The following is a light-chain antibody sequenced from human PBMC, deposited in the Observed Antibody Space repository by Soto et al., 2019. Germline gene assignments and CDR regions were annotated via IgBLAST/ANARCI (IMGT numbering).Light chain of an antibody. CDR3: QKYDSAPEA. J-gene: IGKJ1*01. V-gene: IGKV1-27*01. CDR2: DAS. CDR1: QGISNS. Sequence: DIQRTQSPSSVSASVGDRVTITCRASQGISNSLAWYQQEPGKVPKLLIYDASTLQSGVSSRFSGSGSGTDFTLTISSLQPEDVATYYCQKYDSAPEAFGQGTKVDNK.